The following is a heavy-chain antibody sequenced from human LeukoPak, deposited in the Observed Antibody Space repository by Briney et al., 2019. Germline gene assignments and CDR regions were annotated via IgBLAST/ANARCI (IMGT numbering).Heavy chain of an antibody. CDR1: GGSISSYY. CDR3: ARLSPFGYYDSSGYPFDY. D-gene: IGHD3-22*01. Sequence: SETLSLTCTVSGGSISSYYWSWIRQPAGKGLEWIGRIYTSGSTNYNPSLKSRVTISVDKSKNQFSLKLSSVTAADTAVYYCARLSPFGYYDSSGYPFDYWGQGTLVTVSS. V-gene: IGHV4-4*07. J-gene: IGHJ4*02. CDR2: IYTSGST.